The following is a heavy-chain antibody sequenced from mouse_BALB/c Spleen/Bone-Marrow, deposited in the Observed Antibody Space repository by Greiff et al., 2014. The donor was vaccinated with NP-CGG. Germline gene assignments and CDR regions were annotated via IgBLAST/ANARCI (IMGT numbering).Heavy chain of an antibody. CDR3: ASYRYGWYFDV. V-gene: IGHV14-3*02. D-gene: IGHD2-14*01. Sequence: VQLQQSGAELVKPGASVKLSCTASGFNIKDTYLHWVEQRPEQGLDWIGRIDPAIFTKYDPKFEGKATITADTSSNTAYHHLSSLTSEDTAVYYYASYRYGWYFDVWGAGTTVTVSS. J-gene: IGHJ1*01. CDR1: GFNIKDTY. CDR2: IDPAIFT.